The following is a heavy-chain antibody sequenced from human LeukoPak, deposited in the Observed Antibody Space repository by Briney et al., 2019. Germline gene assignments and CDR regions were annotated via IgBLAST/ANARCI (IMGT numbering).Heavy chain of an antibody. D-gene: IGHD2-2*01. CDR1: GFTFSSYA. CDR2: ISGSGGST. J-gene: IGHJ4*02. CDR3: ATNGYLEDQPQDNFDY. V-gene: IGHV3-23*01. Sequence: GGSLRLSYAASGFTFSSYAMSWVRQAPGKGLEWVSAISGSGGSTHYADSVKGRFTISRDNSKNTLYLQMNSLRAEDTAVYYCATNGYLEDQPQDNFDYWGQGTLVTVSS.